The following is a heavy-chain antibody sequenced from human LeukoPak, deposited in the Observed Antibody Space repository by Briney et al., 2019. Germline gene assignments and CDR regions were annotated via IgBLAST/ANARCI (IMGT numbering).Heavy chain of an antibody. CDR1: GYTFTSYD. Sequence: ASVKVSCKASGYTFTSYDFNWVRQAPGQGLEWMGWINPNSGGTNYAQKFQGRVTMTRDTSISTAYMELSRLRSDDTAVYYCARAQDVLADDAFDIWGQGTMVTVSS. V-gene: IGHV1-2*02. D-gene: IGHD2-15*01. J-gene: IGHJ3*02. CDR3: ARAQDVLADDAFDI. CDR2: INPNSGGT.